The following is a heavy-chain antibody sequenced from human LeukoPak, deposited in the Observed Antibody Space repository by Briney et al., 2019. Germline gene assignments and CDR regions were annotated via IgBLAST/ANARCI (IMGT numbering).Heavy chain of an antibody. CDR2: IYHSGST. V-gene: IGHV4-30-2*01. D-gene: IGHD3-10*01. CDR1: GGSISSGGYS. CDR3: ARVRAFATFDY. J-gene: IGHJ4*02. Sequence: SETPSLTCAVSGGSISSGGYSWSWIRQPPGKGLEWIGYIYHSGSTDYNPSLKSRVTISVDRSKNQFSLKLSSVTAADTAVYYCARVRAFATFDYWGQGTLVTVSS.